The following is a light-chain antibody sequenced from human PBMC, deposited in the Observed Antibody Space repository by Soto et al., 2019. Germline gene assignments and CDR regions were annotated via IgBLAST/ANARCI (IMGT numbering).Light chain of an antibody. V-gene: IGLV1-51*01. CDR2: DDN. CDR1: SSNIGGNS. Sequence: QAVLTQPPSLSAAPGQKVTVSCSGASSNIGGNSVSWYQQRPETAPKLLIYDDNKRPSRIPDPFSRSTSGTSATRRITGFQTGDEADYYCGSWDSSLSAYVLGTGTKVNVL. CDR3: GSWDSSLSAYV. J-gene: IGLJ1*01.